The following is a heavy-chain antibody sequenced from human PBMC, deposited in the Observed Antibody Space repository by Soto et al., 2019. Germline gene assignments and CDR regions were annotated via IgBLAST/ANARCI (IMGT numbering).Heavy chain of an antibody. J-gene: IGHJ4*02. CDR2: IGTAGDT. D-gene: IGHD2-15*01. V-gene: IGHV3-13*01. CDR1: GFAFSGFD. CDR3: ARGQEVGAHFFDS. Sequence: PGGSLRLSCGASGFAFSGFDMHWFRQPTGKGLEWVSTIGTAGDTYYAVSVKGRFTISRDNAKNSLSLQMNSLRAGDAAVYFCARGQEVGAHFFDSWGQGTQVTVSS.